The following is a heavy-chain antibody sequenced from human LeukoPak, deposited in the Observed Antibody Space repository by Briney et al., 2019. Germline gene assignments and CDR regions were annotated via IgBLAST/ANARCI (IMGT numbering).Heavy chain of an antibody. CDR3: ARERVLLWFGESAGENYYYYMDV. CDR1: GGSFSGYY. CDR2: INHSGST. V-gene: IGHV4-34*01. J-gene: IGHJ6*03. D-gene: IGHD3-10*01. Sequence: PSETLSLTCAVYGGSFSGYYWSWIRQPPGKGLEWIGEINHSGSTNYNPSLKSRVTISVDTSKNQFSLKLSSVTAADTAVYYCARERVLLWFGESAGENYYYYMDVWGKGTTVTVSS.